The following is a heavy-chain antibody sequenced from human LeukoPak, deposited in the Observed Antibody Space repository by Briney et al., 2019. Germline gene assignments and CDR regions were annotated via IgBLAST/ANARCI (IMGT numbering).Heavy chain of an antibody. CDR3: AKDGAAAGATTNYFDY. J-gene: IGHJ4*02. CDR2: ISWNSGSI. D-gene: IGHD6-13*01. Sequence: GRSLRLSCAASGFTFDDYAMHWVRQAPGKGLEWVSGISWNSGSIGYADSVKGRFTISRDNAKNSLYLQMNSLRAEDTALYYCAKDGAAAGATTNYFDYWGQGTLATVSS. CDR1: GFTFDDYA. V-gene: IGHV3-9*01.